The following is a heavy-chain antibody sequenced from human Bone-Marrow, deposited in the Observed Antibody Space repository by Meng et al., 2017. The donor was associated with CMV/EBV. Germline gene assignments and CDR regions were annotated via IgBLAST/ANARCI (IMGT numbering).Heavy chain of an antibody. V-gene: IGHV1-2*02. CDR3: ARAEYYYDFWSGYYNYYYGMDV. D-gene: IGHD3-3*01. CDR1: GYTFTGYY. J-gene: IGHJ6*02. CDR2: INPNSGGT. Sequence: ASVKVSCKASGYTFTGYYMHWVRQAPGQGLEWMGWINPNSGGTNHAQKFQGRVTMTRDSSISTAYMELSSLRSEDTAVYYCARAEYYYDFWSGYYNYYYGMDVWGQGTTVTVSS.